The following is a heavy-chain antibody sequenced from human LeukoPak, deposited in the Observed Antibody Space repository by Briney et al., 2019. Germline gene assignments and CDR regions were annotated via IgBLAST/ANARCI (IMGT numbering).Heavy chain of an antibody. Sequence: GGSLRLSCAASGFTFSSYAMHWVRQAPGKGLEWVAFISYDGSNKYYADSVKGRFTISRDNSKNTLYLQMNSLRAEDTAVYYCARDSFYDSSGYYFNWFDPWGQGTLVTVSS. CDR3: ARDSFYDSSGYYFNWFDP. CDR1: GFTFSSYA. J-gene: IGHJ5*02. D-gene: IGHD3-22*01. CDR2: ISYDGSNK. V-gene: IGHV3-30*04.